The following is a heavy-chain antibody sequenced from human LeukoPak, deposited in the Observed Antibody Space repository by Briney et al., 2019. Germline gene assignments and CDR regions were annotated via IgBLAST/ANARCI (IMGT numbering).Heavy chain of an antibody. V-gene: IGHV4-34*01. J-gene: IGHJ4*02. CDR3: ARGEPDTAMVDGRSRYYFDY. D-gene: IGHD5-18*01. CDR1: GGSFSGYY. CDR2: INHSGST. Sequence: SQTLSLTCAVYGGSFSGYYWSWIRQLPGKGLEWIGEINHSGSTNYNPSLKSRVTISVDTSKNQFSLKLSSVTAADTAVYYCARGEPDTAMVDGRSRYYFDYWGQGTLVTVSS.